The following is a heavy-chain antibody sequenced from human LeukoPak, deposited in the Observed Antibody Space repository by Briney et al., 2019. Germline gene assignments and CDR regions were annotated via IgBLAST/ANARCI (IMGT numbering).Heavy chain of an antibody. CDR1: GFTFSSYS. D-gene: IGHD6-25*01. J-gene: IGHJ3*02. CDR3: ARRSAAKDAFDI. V-gene: IGHV3-74*01. Sequence: SGGSLRLSCAASGFTFSSYSMNWVRQAPGKGLVWVSRINSDGGSTSYTDSVKGRFTISRDNAKNTLYLQMNSLRAEDTAVYYCARRSAAKDAFDIWGQGTKVTVSS. CDR2: INSDGGST.